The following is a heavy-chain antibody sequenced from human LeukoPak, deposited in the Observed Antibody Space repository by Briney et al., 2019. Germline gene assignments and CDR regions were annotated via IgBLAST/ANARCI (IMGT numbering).Heavy chain of an antibody. J-gene: IGHJ4*02. CDR3: ARGDSGSYPPTYDY. D-gene: IGHD1-26*01. V-gene: IGHV4-34*01. Sequence: PSETLCLTCAVYGGSLSGYYWSWIRQPPGKGLEWIGEINHSGSTNYNPSLKSRVTISVDTSKNQFSLKLSSVTAADTAVFYCARGDSGSYPPTYDYWGQGTLVTVSS. CDR1: GGSLSGYY. CDR2: INHSGST.